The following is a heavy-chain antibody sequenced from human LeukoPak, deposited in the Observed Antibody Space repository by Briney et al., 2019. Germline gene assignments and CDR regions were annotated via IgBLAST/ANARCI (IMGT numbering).Heavy chain of an antibody. Sequence: QPGGSLRLSCVASGFTFSSFAMSWVRQAPGKGLEWVSGISGSAGSTYYADSVKGRFTISRDNSKNTLYLQMNSLRAEDTAIYLCAKDHTPMVNYNMDVWGQGTTVTVSS. J-gene: IGHJ6*02. CDR2: ISGSAGST. CDR1: GFTFSSFA. CDR3: AKDHTPMVNYNMDV. V-gene: IGHV3-23*01. D-gene: IGHD5-18*01.